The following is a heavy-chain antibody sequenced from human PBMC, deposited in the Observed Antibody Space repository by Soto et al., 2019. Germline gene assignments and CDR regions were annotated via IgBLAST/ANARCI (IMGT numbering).Heavy chain of an antibody. V-gene: IGHV1-69*01. CDR1: GGTFTSHA. J-gene: IGHJ6*02. D-gene: IGHD1-1*01. Sequence: QVQLVQSGAEVRKPGSSVKVSCKASGGTFTSHAISWVRQAPGQGLEWIGGIIPFFARATYAQRFHGRVTITADDSTSTAYMELSSLKSEDTAVYYCARDIFTGTTELALDYYYDMHVWGQGTTVTVSS. CDR3: ARDIFTGTTELALDYYYDMHV. CDR2: IIPFFARA.